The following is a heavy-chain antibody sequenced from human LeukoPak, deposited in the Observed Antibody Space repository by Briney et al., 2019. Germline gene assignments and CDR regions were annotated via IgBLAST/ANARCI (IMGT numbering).Heavy chain of an antibody. D-gene: IGHD5-24*01. V-gene: IGHV3-21*01. J-gene: IGHJ3*02. CDR3: ARVYEMATPGTFDI. Sequence: GGSLRLSCAASGFTFSSYSMNWVRQAPGKGLEWVSSIGSSSSYIYYADSVKGRFTISRDNAKNSLYLQMNSLRAEDTAVYYCARVYEMATPGTFDIWGQGTMVTVSS. CDR1: GFTFSSYS. CDR2: IGSSSSYI.